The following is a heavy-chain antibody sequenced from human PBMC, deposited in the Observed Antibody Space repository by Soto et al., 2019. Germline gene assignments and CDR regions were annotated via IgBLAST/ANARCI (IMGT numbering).Heavy chain of an antibody. Sequence: SETLSLTCAVYGGSFSGYYWSWIRQPPGKGLEWLGEINHSVITDYNPSLKSRITISIDTSKKQFSLKLNSVTAADTAVYYCAIGPRMWLAGGGYWGQGTRVTVSS. CDR2: INHSVIT. CDR1: GGSFSGYY. V-gene: IGHV4-34*01. D-gene: IGHD6-19*01. CDR3: AIGPRMWLAGGGY. J-gene: IGHJ4*02.